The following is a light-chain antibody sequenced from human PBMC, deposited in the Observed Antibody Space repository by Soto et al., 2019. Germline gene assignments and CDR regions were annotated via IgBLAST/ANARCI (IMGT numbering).Light chain of an antibody. V-gene: IGKV1-39*01. Sequence: DIQMTQSPPSLSASVGDRVTITCQASQDITIYLNWYQQRPGRAPKLLIYSASSLQSGVPSRFSGSGSGTDFTLTISSLRPEDFATYYCQQSYSPLSITFGQGTRLEIK. J-gene: IGKJ5*01. CDR2: SAS. CDR3: QQSYSPLSIT. CDR1: QDITIY.